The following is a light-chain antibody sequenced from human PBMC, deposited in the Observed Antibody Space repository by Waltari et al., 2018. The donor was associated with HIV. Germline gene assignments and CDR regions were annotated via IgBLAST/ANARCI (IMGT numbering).Light chain of an antibody. V-gene: IGLV2-11*01. CDR2: DVR. J-gene: IGLJ3*02. CDR3: CSYAGSSWV. CDR1: SSDLCGYNY. Sequence: QSALTQPRSVSGSPGQSVTISCTGTSSDLCGYNYFSWYHQYPVKGSKHMIYDVRERPSGVPERFSGSKSGNTASLTISGLQAEDETDYYCCSYAGSSWVFGGGTQLTVL.